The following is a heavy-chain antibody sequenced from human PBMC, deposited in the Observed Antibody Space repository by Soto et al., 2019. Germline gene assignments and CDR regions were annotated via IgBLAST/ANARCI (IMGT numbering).Heavy chain of an antibody. CDR2: IWYDGSNQ. V-gene: IGHV3-33*01. D-gene: IGHD3-10*01. CDR3: ARDLGAFNYGSAYFDY. J-gene: IGHJ4*02. Sequence: GGSLRLSCAPSGFTFSTYGMHWVRQAPGKGLEWVAVIWYDGSNQYYADSVKGRFTISRDNSKNMLYLQMNCLRAEDTAVYYCARDLGAFNYGSAYFDYWGQGTPVTVSS. CDR1: GFTFSTYG.